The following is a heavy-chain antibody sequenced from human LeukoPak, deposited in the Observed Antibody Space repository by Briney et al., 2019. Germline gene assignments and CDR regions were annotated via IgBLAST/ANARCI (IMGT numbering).Heavy chain of an antibody. D-gene: IGHD3-10*01. Sequence: GGSLRLSCAASGFSISSYWMHWVRQAPGKGLEWVAVISYDGSNKYYTDSVKGRFTISRDNSKNTLYLQMNSLRAEDTAVYYCARDADNVLLWFGELYNWGQGTLVTVSS. CDR3: ARDADNVLLWFGELYN. J-gene: IGHJ4*02. CDR1: GFSISSYW. CDR2: ISYDGSNK. V-gene: IGHV3-30-3*01.